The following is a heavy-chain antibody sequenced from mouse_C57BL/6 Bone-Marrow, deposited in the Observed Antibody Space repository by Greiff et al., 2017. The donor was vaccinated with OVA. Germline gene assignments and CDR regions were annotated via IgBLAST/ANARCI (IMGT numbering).Heavy chain of an antibody. J-gene: IGHJ4*01. V-gene: IGHV1-26*01. CDR3: AREEGNYAMDY. Sequence: VQLQQSGPELVKPGASVKISCKASGYTFTDYYMNWVKQSHGKSLEWIGDINPNNGGTSYNQKFKGKATLTVDESSSTAYMELRSLTSEDSAVYYCAREEGNYAMDYWGQGTSVTVSS. CDR2: INPNNGGT. D-gene: IGHD2-14*01. CDR1: GYTFTDYY.